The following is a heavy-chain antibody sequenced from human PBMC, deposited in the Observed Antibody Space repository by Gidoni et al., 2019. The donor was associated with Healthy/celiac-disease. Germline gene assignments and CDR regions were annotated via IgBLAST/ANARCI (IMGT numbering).Heavy chain of an antibody. D-gene: IGHD6-13*01. CDR2: LSCNSVSI. V-gene: IGHV3-9*01. J-gene: IGHJ4*02. CDR1: GFTFYDYA. Sequence: EVQLVESGGGLVQPGRSLRLSCAASGFTFYDYAMHWVRPAPGKGLDWFAGLSCNSVSIGYADSVKGRFTISRDNSKNSLYLQLNSLRAEDTALYYCAKDSGGGIAAALDYWGQGTLVTGSS. CDR3: AKDSGGGIAAALDY.